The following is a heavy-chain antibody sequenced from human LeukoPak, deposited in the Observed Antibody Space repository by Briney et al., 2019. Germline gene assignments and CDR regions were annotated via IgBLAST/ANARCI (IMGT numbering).Heavy chain of an antibody. D-gene: IGHD6-13*01. CDR2: ISAYNGNT. CDR1: GYTFTSYG. CDR3: ARGSKGYSSTWPQAEFDY. J-gene: IGHJ4*02. V-gene: IGHV1-18*01. Sequence: ASVKVSCKASGYTFTSYGISWVRQAPGQGFEWIGWISAYNGNTNYAQKFQGRVTMTTDTSTSTAYMELNSLRSDDTAVYYCARGSKGYSSTWPQAEFDYWGQGTLVTVSS.